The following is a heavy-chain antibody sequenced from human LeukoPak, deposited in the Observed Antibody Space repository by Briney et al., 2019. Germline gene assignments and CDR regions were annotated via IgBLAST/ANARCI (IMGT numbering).Heavy chain of an antibody. Sequence: PGGSLRLSCAASGFTFSNYAMSWVRQAPGKGLEWVSTISGSGGSTYYADSVKGRFTISRDNSKNTPYLQMNSLRAEDTAVFYCAKEPLGYSYGYFDYWGQGTLVTVSS. CDR1: GFTFSNYA. J-gene: IGHJ4*02. CDR2: ISGSGGST. CDR3: AKEPLGYSYGYFDY. V-gene: IGHV3-23*01. D-gene: IGHD5-18*01.